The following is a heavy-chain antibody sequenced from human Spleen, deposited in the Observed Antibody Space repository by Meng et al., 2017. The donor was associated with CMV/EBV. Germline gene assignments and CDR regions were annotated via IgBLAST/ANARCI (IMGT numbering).Heavy chain of an antibody. Sequence: SETLSLTCTVSGGSIRSRSHYWGWIRQSPRKGLEWIGSMHYSGNTYYNPSLRNRVTISLDTSKNEISLKVTSVTAADTAVYFCARDTSYYDFWRSSPYTDYYGMDVWGQGTTVTVSS. D-gene: IGHD3-3*01. J-gene: IGHJ6*02. CDR2: MHYSGNT. CDR1: GGSIRSRSHY. V-gene: IGHV4-39*07. CDR3: ARDTSYYDFWRSSPYTDYYGMDV.